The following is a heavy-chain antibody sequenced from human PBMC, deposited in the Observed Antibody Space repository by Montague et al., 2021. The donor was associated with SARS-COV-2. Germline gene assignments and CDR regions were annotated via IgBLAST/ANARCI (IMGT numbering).Heavy chain of an antibody. V-gene: IGHV4-39*07. Sequence: SETLSLTCTVSGGSISSSNYYWGWIRQPPGKGLEWIGDMYYSGSTYYNPSLKGRVTISIDTSKNQFSLELSSVTAADTAVYYCARDDIVLQGVTKGMDVWGQGTTVTVSS. CDR1: GGSISSSNYY. D-gene: IGHD3-10*01. J-gene: IGHJ6*02. CDR3: ARDDIVLQGVTKGMDV. CDR2: MYYSGST.